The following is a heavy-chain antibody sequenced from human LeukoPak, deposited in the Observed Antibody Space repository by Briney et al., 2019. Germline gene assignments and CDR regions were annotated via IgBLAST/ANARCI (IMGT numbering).Heavy chain of an antibody. Sequence: SETLSLTCTVSGDSISGSYWSWIRQPPGQGLEYIGYVYSSGTTNYNPSLKSRFTISVDTSRNQLFLKLTSVTAADTAVYFCAKKGGSGNLVYFDYWGQGALVPVSS. CDR2: VYSSGTT. D-gene: IGHD3-10*01. V-gene: IGHV4-4*09. J-gene: IGHJ4*02. CDR3: AKKGGSGNLVYFDY. CDR1: GDSISGSY.